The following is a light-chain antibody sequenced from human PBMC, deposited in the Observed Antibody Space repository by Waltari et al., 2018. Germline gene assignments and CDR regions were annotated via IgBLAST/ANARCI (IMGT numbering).Light chain of an antibody. CDR1: ESASRN. CDR2: DAS. V-gene: IGKV3-15*01. CDR3: QQYNHWPPVT. Sequence: EIVLTQSPVTLSVSPGDRATLSCRASESASRNLAWYQQKSGQAPRLLIYDASTRATEIPARFSGSGSGTEFTLTIDPLQSEDFAIYYCQQYNHWPPVTFGGGTKVEIK. J-gene: IGKJ4*01.